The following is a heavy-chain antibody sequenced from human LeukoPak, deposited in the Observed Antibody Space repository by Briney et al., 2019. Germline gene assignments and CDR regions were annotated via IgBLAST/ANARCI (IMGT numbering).Heavy chain of an antibody. CDR2: ISSSCTTT. V-gene: IGHV3-48*03. D-gene: IGHD5-18*01. Sequence: PGRTLRLSCAASGFTFSSYEMNWVRQAPGKGLEWASYISSSCTTTFYADSVKCRFTISRDNAKNTLYLQMNSLRAEDTAVYYCARVLRGDTAIYYFDYWGEGRLVTVSS. CDR1: GFTFSSYE. CDR3: ARVLRGDTAIYYFDY. J-gene: IGHJ4*02.